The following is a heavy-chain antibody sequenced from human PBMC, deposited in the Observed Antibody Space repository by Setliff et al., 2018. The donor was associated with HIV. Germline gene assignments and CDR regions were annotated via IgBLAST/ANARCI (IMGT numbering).Heavy chain of an antibody. CDR1: GFTFSSYW. D-gene: IGHD2-15*01. Sequence: VGSLRLSCAASGFTFSSYWMSWVRQAPGKGLEWVANIKQDGSDANYAESVKGRFTISRDNAKNTHYLQMTSLRPEDTAVYYCGVSGGSSPGYWGQGTLVTVSS. CDR3: GVSGGSSPGY. CDR2: IKQDGSDA. V-gene: IGHV3-7*01. J-gene: IGHJ4*02.